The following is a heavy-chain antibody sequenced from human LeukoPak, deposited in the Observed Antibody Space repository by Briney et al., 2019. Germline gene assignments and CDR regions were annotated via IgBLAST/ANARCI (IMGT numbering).Heavy chain of an antibody. CDR3: ARGGAVEMATITVFDY. CDR2: ISGSGGST. Sequence: GGSLRLSCAASGFTFSSYAMSWVRQAPGKGLEWVSAISGSGGSTYYADSVKGRFTISRDNSKNTLYLQMNSLRAEDTAVYYCARGGAVEMATITVFDYWGQGTLVTVSS. CDR1: GFTFSSYA. D-gene: IGHD5-24*01. V-gene: IGHV3-23*01. J-gene: IGHJ4*02.